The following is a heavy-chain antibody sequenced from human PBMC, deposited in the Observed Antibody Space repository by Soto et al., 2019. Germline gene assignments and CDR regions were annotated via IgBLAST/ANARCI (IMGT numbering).Heavy chain of an antibody. V-gene: IGHV4-31*03. J-gene: IGHJ5*02. CDR3: ARDGEGAAAGGSFDWFDP. CDR1: GGSISSGGYY. CDR2: IYYSGST. Sequence: QVQLQESGPGLVKPSQTLSLTCTVSGGSISSGGYYWSWIRQHPGKGLEWIGYIYYSGSTYYNPSLKSRVTISVDTSKNQFSLKLSSVTAADTAVYYCARDGEGAAAGGSFDWFDPWGQGTLVTVSS. D-gene: IGHD6-13*01.